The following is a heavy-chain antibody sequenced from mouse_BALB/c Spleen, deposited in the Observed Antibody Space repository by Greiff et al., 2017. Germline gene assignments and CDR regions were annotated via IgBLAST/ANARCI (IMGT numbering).Heavy chain of an antibody. CDR1: GYSFTSYW. CDR2: IYPGNSDT. D-gene: IGHD2-1*01. CDR3: TRGDGNYRNYFDY. Sequence: EVQLQQSGTVLARPGASVKMSCKASGYSFTSYWMHWVKQRPGQGLEWIGAIYPGNSDTSYNQKFKGKAKLTAVTSASTAYMELSSLTNEDSAVYYCTRGDGNYRNYFDYWGQGTTLTVSS. J-gene: IGHJ2*01. V-gene: IGHV1-5*01.